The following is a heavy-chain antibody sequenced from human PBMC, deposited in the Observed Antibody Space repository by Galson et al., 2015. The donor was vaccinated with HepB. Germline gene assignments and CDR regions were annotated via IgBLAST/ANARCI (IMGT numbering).Heavy chain of an antibody. CDR2: IDPSDSYT. CDR1: GYSFTSYW. D-gene: IGHD6-13*01. J-gene: IGHJ5*02. CDR3: ARHETGSIAAAGHWYWFDP. V-gene: IGHV5-10-1*01. Sequence: QSGAEVKKPGESLRISCKGSGYSFTSYWISWVRQMPGKGLEWMGRIDPSDSYTNYSPSFQGHVTISADKSISTAYLQWSSLKASDTAMYYCARHETGSIAAAGHWYWFDPWGQGTLVTVSS.